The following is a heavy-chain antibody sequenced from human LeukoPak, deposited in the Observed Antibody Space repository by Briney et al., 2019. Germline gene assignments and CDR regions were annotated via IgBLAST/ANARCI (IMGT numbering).Heavy chain of an antibody. CDR1: EFTVSSNY. CDR3: ARVVGRRAGYDSSGYSDY. Sequence: PGGSLRLSCAASEFTVSSNYMSWVRQAPGKGLEWVSVIYSGGSTYYADSVKGRFTISRDNSKNTLYLQMHSPRAEDTAVYYCARVVGRRAGYDSSGYSDYWGQGTLVTVCS. D-gene: IGHD3-22*01. V-gene: IGHV3-53*01. CDR2: IYSGGST. J-gene: IGHJ4*02.